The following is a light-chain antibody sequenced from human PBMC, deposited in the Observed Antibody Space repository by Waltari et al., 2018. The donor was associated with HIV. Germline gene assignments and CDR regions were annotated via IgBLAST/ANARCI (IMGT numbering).Light chain of an antibody. CDR1: TGSVSRKHY. Sequence: QAVVPQEPSLSVSPGGTVTVPCASFTGSVSRKHYVHWIQLKPGQAPRTLIYDTEKRHPWTAGRFSGSLVGGRAALTLSGALTDDEADYYCLLSFSGVRVFGGGTKLTV. CDR2: DTE. CDR3: LLSFSGVRV. J-gene: IGLJ3*02. V-gene: IGLV7-46*01.